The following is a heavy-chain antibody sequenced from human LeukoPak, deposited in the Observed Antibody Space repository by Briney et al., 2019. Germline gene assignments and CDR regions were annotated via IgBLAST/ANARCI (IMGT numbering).Heavy chain of an antibody. CDR3: ARMIRHSFDY. D-gene: IGHD3-22*01. J-gene: IGHJ4*02. V-gene: IGHV1-18*01. Sequence: GASVKVSCKASGYTFTSYAMHWVRQAPGQRLEWMGWISAYNGNTNYAQKLQGRVTMTTDTSTSTAYMELRSLRSDDTAVYYCARMIRHSFDYWGQGTLVTVSS. CDR1: GYTFTSYA. CDR2: ISAYNGNT.